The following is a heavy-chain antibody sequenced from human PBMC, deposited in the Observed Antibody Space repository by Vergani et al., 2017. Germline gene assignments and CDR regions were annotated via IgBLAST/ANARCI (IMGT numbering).Heavy chain of an antibody. CDR2: INHSGST. CDR3: ARGPPSGIAVAGKDY. D-gene: IGHD6-19*01. V-gene: IGHV4-34*01. CDR1: GGSFSGYY. J-gene: IGHJ4*02. Sequence: QVQLQQWGAGLLKPSETLSLTCAVYGGSFSGYYWSWIRQPPGKGLEWIGEINHSGSTNYNPSLKSRVTISVDTSKNQFSLKLSSVTAADTAVYYCARGPPSGIAVAGKDYWGQGTLVTVSS.